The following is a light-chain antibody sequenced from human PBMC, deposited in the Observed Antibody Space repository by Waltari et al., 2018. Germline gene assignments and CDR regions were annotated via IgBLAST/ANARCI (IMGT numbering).Light chain of an antibody. Sequence: DFVMTQSPDPLAVSLGERATINCKSSQSFLYSSNNKNYLAWYQQKPGQPPKLLIHWASTRESGVPDRFSGSGSGTDFTLTISSLQAEDVAVYYCQQYYSTPLTFGGGTKVEIK. CDR1: QSFLYSSNNKNY. J-gene: IGKJ4*01. CDR3: QQYYSTPLT. CDR2: WAS. V-gene: IGKV4-1*01.